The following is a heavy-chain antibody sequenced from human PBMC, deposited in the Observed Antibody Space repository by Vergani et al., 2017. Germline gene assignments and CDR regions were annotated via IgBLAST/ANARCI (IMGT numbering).Heavy chain of an antibody. D-gene: IGHD3-22*01. J-gene: IGHJ4*02. V-gene: IGHV5-51*01. Sequence: EVQLVQSGAEVKKPGESLKISCQISGYSFTNYWIGWVRQMPGKGLEWMGIIHPADSDTRYSPSFQGQVPISVDKSISTAYLQRCSLRASDSAMYYCARLYGRDSSGSKYFDYWGQGTLVTVSS. CDR3: ARLYGRDSSGSKYFDY. CDR1: GYSFTNYW. CDR2: IHPADSDT.